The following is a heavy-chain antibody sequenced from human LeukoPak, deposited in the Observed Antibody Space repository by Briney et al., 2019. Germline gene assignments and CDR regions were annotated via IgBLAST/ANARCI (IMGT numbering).Heavy chain of an antibody. CDR3: AKADSSTYYSTFLFDF. V-gene: IGHV3-23*01. J-gene: IGHJ4*02. CDR2: ISGSGDST. CDR1: GFTFSSYA. Sequence: GGSLRLSCAASGFTFSSYAMSWVRQAPGKGLEWVSAISGSGDSTYYADSVKGRFTISRDNSKNTLYLQMNTLRAEDTALYYCAKADSSTYYSTFLFDFWGQGPLVTVSS. D-gene: IGHD3-22*01.